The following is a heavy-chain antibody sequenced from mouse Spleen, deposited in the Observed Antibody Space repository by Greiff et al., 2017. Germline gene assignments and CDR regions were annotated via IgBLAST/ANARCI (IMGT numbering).Heavy chain of an antibody. CDR1: GFTFSSYA. J-gene: IGHJ4*01. Sequence: EVQLVESGGGLVKPGGSLKLSCAASGFTFSSYAMSWVRQTPEKRLEWVATISSGGSYTYYPDSVKGRFTISRDNAKNTLYLQMSSLRSEDTAMYYCAREDGNYGAMDYWGQGTSVTVSS. CDR2: ISSGGSYT. CDR3: AREDGNYGAMDY. D-gene: IGHD2-1*01. V-gene: IGHV5-9-3*01.